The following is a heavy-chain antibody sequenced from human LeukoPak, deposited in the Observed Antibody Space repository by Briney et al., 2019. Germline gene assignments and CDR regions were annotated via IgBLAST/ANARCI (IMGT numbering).Heavy chain of an antibody. J-gene: IGHJ3*02. CDR3: ARQIDSPEEDGFDI. D-gene: IGHD1-14*01. CDR2: IYPDDSDT. CDR1: GYSFIDYW. Sequence: GESLKISCKGSGYSFIDYWIGWVRQMPGKGLEGMVIIYPDDSDTRYSPSFQGQVTISADTSISTAHLQWSSLKASDTAISYCARQIDSPEEDGFDIWGQGTVVTVSS. V-gene: IGHV5-51*01.